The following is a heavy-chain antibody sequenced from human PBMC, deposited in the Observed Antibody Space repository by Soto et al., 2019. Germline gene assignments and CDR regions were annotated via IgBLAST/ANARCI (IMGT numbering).Heavy chain of an antibody. CDR2: ISGSGGST. Sequence: LRLSCAASGFTFSSYAMSWVRQAPGKGLEWVSGISGSGGSTYYADSVKGRFTISRDNSKNTLYLQMNSLRAEDTAVYYCAGPGYSSQDYWGQGTLVTVSS. CDR1: GFTFSSYA. V-gene: IGHV3-23*01. J-gene: IGHJ4*02. D-gene: IGHD5-18*01. CDR3: AGPGYSSQDY.